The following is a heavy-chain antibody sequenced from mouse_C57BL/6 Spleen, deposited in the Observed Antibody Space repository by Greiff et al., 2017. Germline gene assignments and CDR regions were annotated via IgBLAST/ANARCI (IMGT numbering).Heavy chain of an antibody. V-gene: IGHV1-55*01. CDR3: ATVYYGSSPYYFDY. Sequence: QVQLQQPGAELVKPGASVKMSCKASGYTFTSYWITWVKQRPGQGLEWIGDIYPGSGSTNYNEKFKSKATLTVDTSSSTAYMQLSSLTSEDSAVYYCATVYYGSSPYYFDYWGQGTTLTVSS. D-gene: IGHD1-1*01. J-gene: IGHJ2*01. CDR2: IYPGSGST. CDR1: GYTFTSYW.